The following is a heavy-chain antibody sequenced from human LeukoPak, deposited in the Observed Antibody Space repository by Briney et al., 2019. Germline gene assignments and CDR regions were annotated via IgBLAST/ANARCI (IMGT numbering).Heavy chain of an antibody. CDR2: INHSGST. Sequence: SETLSLTCAVYGGSFSDYYWSWIRQPPGKGLEWIGEINHSGSTNYNPSLTSRVTISVDTSKNQFSLKLISVTAADTAVYYCARGPCSGGSCYLFYWGQRNLVTVSP. J-gene: IGHJ4*02. CDR3: ARGPCSGGSCYLFY. V-gene: IGHV4-34*01. CDR1: GGSFSDYY. D-gene: IGHD2-15*01.